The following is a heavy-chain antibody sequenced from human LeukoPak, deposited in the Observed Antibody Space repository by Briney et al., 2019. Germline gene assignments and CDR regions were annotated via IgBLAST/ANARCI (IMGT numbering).Heavy chain of an antibody. CDR1: GFSFSNDW. CDR2: IKSNIDGGAT. V-gene: IGHV3-15*07. Sequence: GGSLRLSCAASGFSFSNDWMNWVRQAPGKGLQWVGRIKSNIDGGATDYAAPVKGRFTISRDDSKNTLYLQMNSLRAEDTAVYYCARGLHGMDVWGQGTTVTVSS. CDR3: ARGLHGMDV. J-gene: IGHJ6*02.